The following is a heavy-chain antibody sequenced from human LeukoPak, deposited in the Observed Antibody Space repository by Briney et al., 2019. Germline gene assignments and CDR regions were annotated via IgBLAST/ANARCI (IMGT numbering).Heavy chain of an antibody. CDR3: ARAQDYGDYGGYFDY. CDR1: GYTFTSYG. CDR2: ISAYNGNT. Sequence: ASVKVSCKASGYTFTSYGISWVRQAPGQGLEWMGWISAYNGNTNYAQKLQGRVTMTTDTSTSTAYMELRSLRSDDTAVYYCARAQDYGDYGGYFDYWGQGTLVTVSP. V-gene: IGHV1-18*01. J-gene: IGHJ4*02. D-gene: IGHD4-17*01.